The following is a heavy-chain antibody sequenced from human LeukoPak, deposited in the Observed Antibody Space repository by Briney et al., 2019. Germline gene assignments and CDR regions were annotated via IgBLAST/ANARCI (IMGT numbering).Heavy chain of an antibody. CDR1: GGSICSYY. D-gene: IGHD5-24*01. CDR2: IYYSGST. Sequence: SETLSLTCTVSGGSICSYYWSWIRQPPGKGLEWIGYIYYSGSTNYNPSLKSRVTISVDTSKNQFSLKLSSVTAADTAVYYCARVGRWLQFLPWAFDYWGQGTLVTVSS. J-gene: IGHJ4*02. V-gene: IGHV4-59*01. CDR3: ARVGRWLQFLPWAFDY.